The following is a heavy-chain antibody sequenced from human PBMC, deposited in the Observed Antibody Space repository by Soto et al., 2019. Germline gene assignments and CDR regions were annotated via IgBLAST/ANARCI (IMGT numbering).Heavy chain of an antibody. J-gene: IGHJ6*02. V-gene: IGHV3-23*01. CDR1: GVTFSSYA. D-gene: IGHD6-19*01. CDR2: ISGSGGST. CDR3: AKDWKWLAPNYHYYGMDV. Sequence: GGSLRLSCAASGVTFSSYAMSWVRQAPGKGLEWVSAISGSGGSTYYADSVKRRFTISRDNSKNTLYLQMNSLRAEDTAVYYCAKDWKWLAPNYHYYGMDVWGQGTTVTVSS.